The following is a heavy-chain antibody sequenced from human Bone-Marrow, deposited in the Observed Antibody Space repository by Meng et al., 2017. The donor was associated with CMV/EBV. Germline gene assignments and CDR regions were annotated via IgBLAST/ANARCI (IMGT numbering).Heavy chain of an antibody. CDR3: ARQRGSNYLDY. D-gene: IGHD4-11*01. Sequence: ASVKVSCKASGFTFMSAYYMHWVRQAPGQGLEWMGWINANTGGTNYAQKFQGRVTMTRDTSLSTAYMELSRLRSDDTAVYYCARQRGSNYLDYWGQGTLVTVSS. J-gene: IGHJ4*02. CDR2: INANTGGT. CDR1: GFTFMSAYY. V-gene: IGHV1-2*02.